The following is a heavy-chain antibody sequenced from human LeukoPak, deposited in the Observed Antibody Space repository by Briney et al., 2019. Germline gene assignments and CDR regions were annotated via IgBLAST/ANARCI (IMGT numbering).Heavy chain of an antibody. CDR3: AKDRGAVAGVMDV. Sequence: GRSLRLSCAASGFTFRSYGTHWVRQAPGKGLEWVAVISYDGSNKNYAVSVKGRFTISRDNSKNTVFLQMNSLRAEDTAVYYCAKDRGAVAGVMDVWGKGTTVTVSS. CDR2: ISYDGSNK. CDR1: GFTFRSYG. J-gene: IGHJ6*03. V-gene: IGHV3-30*18. D-gene: IGHD6-19*01.